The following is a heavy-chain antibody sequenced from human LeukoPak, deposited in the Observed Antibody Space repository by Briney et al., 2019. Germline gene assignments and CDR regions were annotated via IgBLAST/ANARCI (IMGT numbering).Heavy chain of an antibody. D-gene: IGHD6-13*01. CDR3: ARQASSSWFARFDP. CDR2: IYYSGNN. CDR1: GGSISSSNYY. Sequence: SETLSLTCTVSGGSISSSNYYWTWIRQPPGTGLEWIGTIYYSGNNYHNPSLKSRVTISVDTSKNQFSLKLSSVTAADTAVYYCARQASSSWFARFDPWGQGTLVTVSS. J-gene: IGHJ5*02. V-gene: IGHV4-39*01.